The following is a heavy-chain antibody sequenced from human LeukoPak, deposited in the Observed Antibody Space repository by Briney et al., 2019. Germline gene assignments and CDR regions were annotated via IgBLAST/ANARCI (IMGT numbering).Heavy chain of an antibody. J-gene: IGHJ3*02. D-gene: IGHD2-21*02. CDR1: GGSISYYY. CDR2: VYYNGST. Sequence: SETLSLTCTVSGGSISYYYWSWIRQPPGKGLEWIGYVYYNGSTSYNPSLKSRVTISLDTSKHQFSLKLSSVTAADTAVNYCARHAYCGGDCFGGAFEIWGQGTMVTVSS. V-gene: IGHV4-59*08. CDR3: ARHAYCGGDCFGGAFEI.